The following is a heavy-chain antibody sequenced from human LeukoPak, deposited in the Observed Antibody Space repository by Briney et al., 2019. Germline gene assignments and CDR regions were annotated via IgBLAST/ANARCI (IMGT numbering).Heavy chain of an antibody. Sequence: SETLSLTCAVYGGSFSGYYWSWIRQPPGKGLEWIGEINHSGSTNYNPSLRSRVTISVDTSENQFSLKLSSVTAADTAVYYCASGGNSSRDAFDTWGQGTMVTVSS. CDR3: ASGGNSSRDAFDT. J-gene: IGHJ3*02. D-gene: IGHD4-23*01. V-gene: IGHV4-34*01. CDR2: INHSGST. CDR1: GGSFSGYY.